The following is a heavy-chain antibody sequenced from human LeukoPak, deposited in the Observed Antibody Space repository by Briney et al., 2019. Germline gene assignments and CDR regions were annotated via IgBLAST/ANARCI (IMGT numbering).Heavy chain of an antibody. CDR2: FYSGGST. D-gene: IGHD4/OR15-4a*01. CDR1: GFTANSNY. V-gene: IGHV3-66*01. J-gene: IGHJ4*02. Sequence: GSLRLSCAAAGFTANSNYMTWVRQAPGKGLAWVSIFYSGGSTDYADSVKGRFTISRDNSKNTLYLQMNSLRAEDTAVYYCARGGGDDYGEYFDYWGQGTLVTVSS. CDR3: ARGGGDDYGEYFDY.